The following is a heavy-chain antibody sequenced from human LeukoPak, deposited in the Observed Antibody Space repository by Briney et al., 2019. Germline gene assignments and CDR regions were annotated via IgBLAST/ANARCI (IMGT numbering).Heavy chain of an antibody. CDR1: GGSFSGYY. CDR3: ATRRGSGSYYY. CDR2: INHSGST. J-gene: IGHJ4*02. D-gene: IGHD1-26*01. Sequence: TSETLSLTCAVYGGSFSGYYWSWIRQPPGKGLEWIGEINHSGSTNYNPSLKSRVTISVDTSKNQFSLKLSSVTAADTAVYYCATRRGSGSYYYWGQGTLVTVSS. V-gene: IGHV4-34*01.